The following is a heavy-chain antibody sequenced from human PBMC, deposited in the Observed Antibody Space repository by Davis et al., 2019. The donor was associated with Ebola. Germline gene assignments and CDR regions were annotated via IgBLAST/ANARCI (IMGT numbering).Heavy chain of an antibody. CDR1: GVSISRHY. J-gene: IGHJ4*02. Sequence: PSETLSLTCTVSGVSISRHYWGWIRQPPGKRLEWIGSIYYTGSAYYNSSLNSRVTISVDTSKNQFSLKLTSVTAADTAMYYCSERGSSVWGQGTLVTLSS. CDR3: SERGSSV. D-gene: IGHD3-10*01. CDR2: IYYTGSA. V-gene: IGHV4-59*11.